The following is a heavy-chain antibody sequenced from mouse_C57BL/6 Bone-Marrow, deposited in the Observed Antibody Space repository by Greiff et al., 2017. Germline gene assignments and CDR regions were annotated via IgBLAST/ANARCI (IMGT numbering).Heavy chain of an antibody. J-gene: IGHJ4*01. Sequence: QVQLQQSGADLVKPGASVKVSCKASGYTFTSYWMHWVKQRPGQGLEWIARILPSDSDTNYNQMFKGMVTLSEDKSSITVYMRLSSLTSEDSGVCYCEILWLRDYYAMDYWGQGTSVTVSS. D-gene: IGHD2-2*01. V-gene: IGHV1-74*01. CDR2: ILPSDSDT. CDR1: GYTFTSYW. CDR3: EILWLRDYYAMDY.